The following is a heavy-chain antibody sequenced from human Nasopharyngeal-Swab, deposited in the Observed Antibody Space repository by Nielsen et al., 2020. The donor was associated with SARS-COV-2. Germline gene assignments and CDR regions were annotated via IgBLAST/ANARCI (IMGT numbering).Heavy chain of an antibody. Sequence: GGSLRLSCAASGFTFSTYSMIWVRQAPAKGLEWVSWISSSVSYIYYADSVKGRFTISRDNAKNALYLQTSSLRAEDTAVYYCARLPSAWGRRDFDYWGQGTLVTVSS. V-gene: IGHV3-21*06. CDR3: ARLPSAWGRRDFDY. CDR1: GFTFSTYS. J-gene: IGHJ4*02. CDR2: ISSSVSYI. D-gene: IGHD6-19*01.